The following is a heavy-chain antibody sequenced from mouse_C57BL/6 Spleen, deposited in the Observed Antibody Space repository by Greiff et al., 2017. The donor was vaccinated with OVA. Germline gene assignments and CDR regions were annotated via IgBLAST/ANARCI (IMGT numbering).Heavy chain of an antibody. J-gene: IGHJ4*01. D-gene: IGHD1-1*01. Sequence: QVQLQQSGAELVKPGASVKMSCKASGYTFTSYWITWVKQRPGQGLEWIGDIYPGSGSTNYNEKFKSKATLTVDTSSSTAYMQLSSLTSEDSAVYYCAREDITTVDYAMDYWGQGTSVTVSS. V-gene: IGHV1-55*01. CDR2: IYPGSGST. CDR3: AREDITTVDYAMDY. CDR1: GYTFTSYW.